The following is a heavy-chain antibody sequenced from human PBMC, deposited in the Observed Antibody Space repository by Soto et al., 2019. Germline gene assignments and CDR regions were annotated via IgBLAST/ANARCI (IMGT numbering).Heavy chain of an antibody. V-gene: IGHV1-46*01. CDR2: INPHGGST. D-gene: IGHD3-3*01. J-gene: IGHJ5*02. Sequence: ASVKVSCKAPGDTFTSYYLNWVRQAPGQGPEWMGVINPHGGSTKYAQKFQGRITMTRDTSRSTVYMELSSLRSDDTAIYYCARSSGGNFGIIIEGSNWFDPWGQGTLVTVSS. CDR3: ARSSGGNFGIIIEGSNWFDP. CDR1: GDTFTSYY.